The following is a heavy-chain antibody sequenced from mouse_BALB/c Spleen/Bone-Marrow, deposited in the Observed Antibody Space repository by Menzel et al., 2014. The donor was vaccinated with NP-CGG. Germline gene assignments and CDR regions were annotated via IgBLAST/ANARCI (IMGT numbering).Heavy chain of an antibody. CDR1: GYTFTSYW. D-gene: IGHD2-4*01. V-gene: IGHV1S81*02. CDR3: ARKGADYEDY. Sequence: VQLQESGAELVKPGASVKLSCKASGYTFTSYWMHWVKQRPGQGLEWIGEINPSNGRTNYNEKFKTKATLTVGKSSNTAYMQLSRLTSEDSAVYYCARKGADYEDYWGQGTTLTVSS. CDR2: INPSNGRT. J-gene: IGHJ2*01.